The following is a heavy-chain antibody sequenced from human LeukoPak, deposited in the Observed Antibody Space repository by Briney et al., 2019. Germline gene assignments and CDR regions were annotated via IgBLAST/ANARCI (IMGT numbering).Heavy chain of an antibody. CDR2: TYYSGST. D-gene: IGHD3-10*01. CDR3: ARGLGVPPDY. CDR1: GGSISSGGYY. V-gene: IGHV4-31*03. Sequence: SETLSLTCTVSGGSISSGGYYWSWIRQHPGKGLEWIGYTYYSGSTYYNPSLKSRVTISVDTSKNQFSLKLSSVTAADTAVYYCARGLGVPPDYWGQGTLVTVSS. J-gene: IGHJ4*02.